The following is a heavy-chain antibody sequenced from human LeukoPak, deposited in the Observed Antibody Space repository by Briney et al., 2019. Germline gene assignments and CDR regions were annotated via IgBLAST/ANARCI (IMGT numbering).Heavy chain of an antibody. CDR1: GFTFSNYG. V-gene: IGHV3-23*01. Sequence: PGGSLTLSCTGSGFTFSNYGMSWVRQAPGKGLEWVSGTSGGGESTYYLDSVKGRFIITRDNSKKTLYLQMNSLRAEDTAVYYCARRDPTTPKFVYWGQGTLVIVSS. CDR2: TSGGGEST. D-gene: IGHD1-14*01. J-gene: IGHJ4*02. CDR3: ARRDPTTPKFVY.